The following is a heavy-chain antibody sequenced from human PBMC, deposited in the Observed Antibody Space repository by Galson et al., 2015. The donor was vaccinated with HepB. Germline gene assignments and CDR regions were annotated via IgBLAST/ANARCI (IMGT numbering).Heavy chain of an antibody. D-gene: IGHD5-18*01. CDR1: GGSISSSSYY. J-gene: IGHJ4*02. Sequence: QVQLQESGPGLVKPSETLSLTCTVSGGSISSSSYYWGWIRQPPGKGLEWIGSIYYSGRTYYNPSLKSRVTVSVATAKNQVSLGVSSVTAADTAVYYCARDAWIQLDFDYWGQGTLVTVSS. CDR2: IYYSGRT. CDR3: ARDAWIQLDFDY. V-gene: IGHV4-39*07.